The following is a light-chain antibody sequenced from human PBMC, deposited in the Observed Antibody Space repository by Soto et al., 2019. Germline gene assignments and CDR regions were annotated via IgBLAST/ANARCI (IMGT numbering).Light chain of an antibody. CDR2: GAS. J-gene: IGKJ4*01. CDR1: QSVSSNY. CDR3: QQYTSWPLT. Sequence: ESVLTQSPGTLSLSPGERATLSCRASQSVSSNYLAWYQQKPGQAPRLLIYGASTRATGIPDRFSGSGSGTDFTLTISRLEPEDFAVYYCQQYTSWPLTFGGGTKVDIK. V-gene: IGKV3-20*01.